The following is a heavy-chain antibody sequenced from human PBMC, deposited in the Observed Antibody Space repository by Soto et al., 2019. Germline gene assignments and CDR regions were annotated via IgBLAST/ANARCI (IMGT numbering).Heavy chain of an antibody. D-gene: IGHD2-15*01. CDR3: AKGYCSGDRCYFAN. Sequence: EVQLLESGGDLVQPGGSLRLSCAASGFTSSSYGMSWVRQAPGKGLEWVSVISGTDGSTHYADSVKGRFTISRDNSKSTLYLQMNSLRAEDTAVYYCAKGYCSGDRCYFANWGQGTLVTVSS. CDR2: ISGTDGST. J-gene: IGHJ4*02. CDR1: GFTSSSYG. V-gene: IGHV3-23*01.